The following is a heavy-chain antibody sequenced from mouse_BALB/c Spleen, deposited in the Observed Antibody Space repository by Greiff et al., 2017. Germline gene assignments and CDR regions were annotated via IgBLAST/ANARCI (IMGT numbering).Heavy chain of an antibody. J-gene: IGHJ3*01. CDR3: ASYDGYYPFAY. D-gene: IGHD2-3*01. V-gene: IGHV1-14*01. CDR2: INPYNDGT. Sequence: VQLQQSGPELVKPGASVKMSCKASGYTFTSYVMHWVKQKPGQGLEWIGYINPYNDGTKYNEKFKGKATLTSDKSSSTAYMELSSLTSEDSAVYYCASYDGYYPFAYWGQGTLVTVSA. CDR1: GYTFTSYV.